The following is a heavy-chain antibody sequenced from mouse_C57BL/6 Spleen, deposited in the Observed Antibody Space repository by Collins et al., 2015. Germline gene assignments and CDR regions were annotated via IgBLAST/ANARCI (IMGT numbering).Heavy chain of an antibody. CDR1: GYTFTDYY. J-gene: IGHJ1*03. CDR3: ARRNDYYGSSYGYFDV. V-gene: IGHV1-75*01. D-gene: IGHD1-1*01. CDR2: IFPGSGSA. Sequence: QVQLQQSGPDLVKPGASVKISCKASGYTFTDYYINWVKQRPGQGLEWIGWIFPGSGSAYYNEKFKGKATLTVDKSSSTAYMLLSSLTSEDSAVYFCARRNDYYGSSYGYFDVWGTGTTVTVSS.